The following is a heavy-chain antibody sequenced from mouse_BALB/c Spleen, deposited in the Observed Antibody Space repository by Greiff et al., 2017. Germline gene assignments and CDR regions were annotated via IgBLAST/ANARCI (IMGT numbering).Heavy chain of an antibody. V-gene: IGHV1S34*01. D-gene: IGHD1-2*01. J-gene: IGHJ4*01. CDR3: AREGPRAATGTTGAMDY. CDR1: GYSFTGYY. Sequence: LVKTGASVKISCKASGYSFTGYYMHWVKQSHGKSLEWIGYISCYNGATSYNQKFKGKATFTVDTSSSTAYMQFNSLTSEDSAVYYCAREGPRAATGTTGAMDYWGQGTSVTVSS. CDR2: ISCYNGAT.